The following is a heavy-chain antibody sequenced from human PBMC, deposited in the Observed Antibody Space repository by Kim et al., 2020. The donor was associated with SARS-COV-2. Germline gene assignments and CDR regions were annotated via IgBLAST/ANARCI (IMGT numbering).Heavy chain of an antibody. Sequence: ASVKVSCKASGHSFTGYYMFWVRQAPGQGLEWMGIINPSGGSTSYAQKFQGRVIMTRDTSTSTVYMELSSLRSEDTAVYYCARLIAAAGYKWFDPWGQGTPVTVSS. V-gene: IGHV1-46*01. CDR1: GHSFTGYY. CDR3: ARLIAAAGYKWFDP. D-gene: IGHD6-13*01. CDR2: INPSGGST. J-gene: IGHJ5*02.